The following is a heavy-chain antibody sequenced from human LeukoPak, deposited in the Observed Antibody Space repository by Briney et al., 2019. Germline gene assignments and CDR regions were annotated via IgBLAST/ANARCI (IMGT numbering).Heavy chain of an antibody. D-gene: IGHD5-12*01. CDR1: GFTFSSYS. CDR3: ARDQVYSGYDFFDY. CDR2: ISSSSSYI. Sequence: GGSLRLSCAASGFTFSSYSMNWVRQAPGKGLEWVSSISSSSSYIYYADSVKGRFTISRDNAKNSLYLQMNRLRAEDTAVYYCARDQVYSGYDFFDYWGQGTLVTVSS. J-gene: IGHJ4*02. V-gene: IGHV3-21*01.